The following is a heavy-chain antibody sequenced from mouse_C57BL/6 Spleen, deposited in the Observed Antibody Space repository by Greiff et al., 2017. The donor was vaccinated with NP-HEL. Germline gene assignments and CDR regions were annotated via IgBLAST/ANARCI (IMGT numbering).Heavy chain of an antibody. J-gene: IGHJ2*01. D-gene: IGHD1-1*01. CDR3: ARAYYYGSSFSFDD. CDR2: IDPSDSYT. CDR1: GYTFTSYW. Sequence: QVQLQQPGAELVMPGASVKLSCKASGYTFTSYWMHWVKQRPGQGLEWIGEIDPSDSYTNYNQKFKGKSTLTVDKSSSTAYMQLSSLTSEDSAVYYCARAYYYGSSFSFDDWGQGTTLTVSS. V-gene: IGHV1-69*01.